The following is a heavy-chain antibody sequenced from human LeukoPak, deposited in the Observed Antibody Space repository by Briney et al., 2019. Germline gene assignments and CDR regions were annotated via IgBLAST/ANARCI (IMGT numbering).Heavy chain of an antibody. CDR1: DGSIRSYH. J-gene: IGHJ5*01. D-gene: IGHD3-16*01. CDR2: IVHSASP. V-gene: IGHV4-59*08. CDR3: ARHSQSYGPYNWFDP. Sequence: SETLSLTCNVTDGSIRSYHWSWIRQPPGKGLQWLGHIVHSASPHYNPSLNSRLTLSLDTSRSQISLKLDSVTAADTALYFCARHSQSYGPYNWFDPWGQGALVTVSS.